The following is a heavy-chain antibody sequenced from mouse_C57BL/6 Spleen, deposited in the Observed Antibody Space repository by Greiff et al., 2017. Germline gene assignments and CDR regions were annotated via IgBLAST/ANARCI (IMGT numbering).Heavy chain of an antibody. V-gene: IGHV1-15*01. CDR3: TNDY. J-gene: IGHJ2*01. Sequence: VQVVESGAELVRPGASVTLSCKASGYTFTDYEMHWVKQTPVHGLEWIGAIDPETGGTAYNQKFKGKAILTADKSSSTAYMELRSLTSEDSAVYYCTNDYWGQGTTLTVSS. CDR1: GYTFTDYE. CDR2: IDPETGGT.